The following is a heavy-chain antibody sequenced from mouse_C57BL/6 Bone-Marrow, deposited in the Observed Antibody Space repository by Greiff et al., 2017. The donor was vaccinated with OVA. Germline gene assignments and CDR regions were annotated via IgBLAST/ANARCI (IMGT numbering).Heavy chain of an antibody. CDR1: GFTFSDYY. CDR2: ISNGGGST. D-gene: IGHD2-3*01. Sequence: LQESGGGLVQPGGSLKLSCAASGFTFSDYYMYWVRQTPEKRLEWVAYISNGGGSTYYPDTVKGRFTISRDNAKNTLYLQMSRLKSEDTAMYYCARGVGLLPWFAYWGQGTLVTVSA. J-gene: IGHJ3*01. CDR3: ARGVGLLPWFAY. V-gene: IGHV5-12*01.